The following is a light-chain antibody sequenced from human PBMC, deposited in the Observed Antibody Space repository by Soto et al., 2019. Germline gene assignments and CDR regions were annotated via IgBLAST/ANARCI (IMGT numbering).Light chain of an antibody. CDR1: SSDVGSYNL. V-gene: IGLV2-23*03. CDR3: CSYAGSSTFRV. Sequence: QSVLTQPASVSGSPGQSITISGTGTSSDVGSYNLVSWYQQHPGKAPKLMIYEGSKRPSGVSNRFSGSKSGNTASLTISGLQAEDEADYYCCSYAGSSTFRVFGGGTKLTVL. CDR2: EGS. J-gene: IGLJ3*02.